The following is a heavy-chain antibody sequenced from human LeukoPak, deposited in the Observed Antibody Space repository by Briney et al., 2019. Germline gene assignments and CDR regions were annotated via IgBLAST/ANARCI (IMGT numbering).Heavy chain of an antibody. CDR2: IYPGDSDT. J-gene: IGHJ5*02. CDR1: GYRFTSCW. Sequence: GESLKISCKGSGYRFTSCWIGWVRQMPGKGLVWMGIIYPGDSDTRYSPSFQGQVTISVDKSISTAYLQWSSLKASATAMYYFSRLINGDYWFDPWGQGTLVTVSS. CDR3: SRLINGDYWFDP. V-gene: IGHV5-51*01. D-gene: IGHD4-17*01.